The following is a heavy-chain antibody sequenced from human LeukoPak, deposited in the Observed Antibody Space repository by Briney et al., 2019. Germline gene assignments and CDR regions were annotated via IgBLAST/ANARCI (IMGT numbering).Heavy chain of an antibody. V-gene: IGHV3-66*01. D-gene: IGHD1-26*01. J-gene: IGHJ4*02. CDR2: IYSGGST. CDR3: AKARGGTYRTYYFDY. Sequence: PGGSLRLSCAASGFTVSSNYMSWVRQAPGKGLEWVSVIYSGGSTYYADSVKGRFTISRDNSKNTLYLQMNSLRAEDTAVYYCAKARGGTYRTYYFDYWGQGTLVTVSS. CDR1: GFTVSSNY.